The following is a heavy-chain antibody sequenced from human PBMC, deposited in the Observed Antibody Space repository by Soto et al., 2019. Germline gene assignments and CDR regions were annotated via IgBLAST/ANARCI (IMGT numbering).Heavy chain of an antibody. D-gene: IGHD2-15*01. CDR3: ASNIHCSCGSCYGALSGAFDI. J-gene: IGHJ3*02. V-gene: IGHV1-69*13. CDR1: GGTFSSYA. Sequence: GASVKVSCKASGGTFSSYALSWVRPAPVQGLEWMGGIIPIFGTANSAQKFQGRVTITADESTSTAYMQLGSLRSEDTAVYYCASNIHCSCGSCYGALSGAFDIGGQRTMVTVSS. CDR2: IIPIFGTA.